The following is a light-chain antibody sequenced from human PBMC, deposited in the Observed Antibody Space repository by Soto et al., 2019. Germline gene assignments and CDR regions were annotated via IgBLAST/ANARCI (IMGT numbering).Light chain of an antibody. Sequence: QSVLTQPPSVSGAPGQRVTISCTGSSSNIGAGYDVHWYQQLPGTAPKLLIYANGDRPSGVPGRFSGSKSGASASLAISGLQAEDEADYYCQSYDRILSGYVLGTGTKLTVL. CDR1: SSNIGAGYD. J-gene: IGLJ1*01. CDR3: QSYDRILSGYV. CDR2: ANG. V-gene: IGLV1-40*01.